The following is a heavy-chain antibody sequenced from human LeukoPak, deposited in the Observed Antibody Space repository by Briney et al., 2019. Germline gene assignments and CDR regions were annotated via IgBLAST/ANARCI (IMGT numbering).Heavy chain of an antibody. CDR3: ARGSVAVAGPNDY. Sequence: ASVKVSCKASGYTFTSYDINWVRQATGQGLEWMGWMSPKSSNTGFAQKFQGRVTMTRDTSISTAYMELSRLRSDDTAVYYCARGSVAVAGPNDYWGQGTLVTVSS. D-gene: IGHD6-19*01. CDR2: MSPKSSNT. J-gene: IGHJ4*02. CDR1: GYTFTSYD. V-gene: IGHV1-8*02.